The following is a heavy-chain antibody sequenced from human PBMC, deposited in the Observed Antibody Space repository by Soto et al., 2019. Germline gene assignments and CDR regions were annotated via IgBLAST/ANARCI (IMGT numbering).Heavy chain of an antibody. CDR2: IYPGNTST. CDR1: GYSFTSYW. V-gene: IGHV5-51*01. Sequence: PGESLKISCKGSGYSFTSYWIGWVRQMPGKGLEWMGTIYPGNTSTRYSPPFQREVTTSAVKYISTSYQQGIRLESWDTAMYYCARHTYYYHSSDSSPPRPLPYGMDDWGQGATVTVSS. CDR3: ARHTYYYHSSDSSPPRPLPYGMDD. D-gene: IGHD3-22*01. J-gene: IGHJ6*02.